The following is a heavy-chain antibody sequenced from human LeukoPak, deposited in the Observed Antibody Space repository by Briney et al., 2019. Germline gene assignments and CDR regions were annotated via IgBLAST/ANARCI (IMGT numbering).Heavy chain of an antibody. CDR1: GYTFTSYD. CDR3: ARDYSSSWYWGAYYYYGMDV. D-gene: IGHD6-13*01. Sequence: ASVKVSCKASGYTFTSYDIIWVRQATGQGLEWMGWMNPNSGNTGYAQKFQGRVTMTRNTSISTAYMELSSLRSEDTAVYYCARDYSSSWYWGAYYYYGMDVWGQGTTVTVSS. J-gene: IGHJ6*02. CDR2: MNPNSGNT. V-gene: IGHV1-8*01.